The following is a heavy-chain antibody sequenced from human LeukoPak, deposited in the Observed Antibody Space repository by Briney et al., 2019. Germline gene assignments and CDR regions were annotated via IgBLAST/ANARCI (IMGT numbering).Heavy chain of an antibody. D-gene: IGHD2-15*01. Sequence: GGSLRLSCAASEFTFSDYYMSWIRQAPGKGLEWVSYISNTGYTIYYADSVKGRFTISRDNANDSLYLQMNSLRAEDAAVYYCAKAPVTSCRGAFCYPFDYWGQGTLVTVSS. CDR1: EFTFSDYY. CDR2: ISNTGYTI. V-gene: IGHV3-11*01. CDR3: AKAPVTSCRGAFCYPFDY. J-gene: IGHJ4*02.